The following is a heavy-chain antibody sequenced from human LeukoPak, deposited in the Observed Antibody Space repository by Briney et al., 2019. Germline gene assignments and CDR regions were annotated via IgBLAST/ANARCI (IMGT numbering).Heavy chain of an antibody. Sequence: GGSLRLSCAASGFTFSSYSMNWVRQAPGKGLEWVSYISSSSSTIYYADSVNGRFTISRDNAKNSLYLQMNSLRAEDTAVYYCARDGIVVVPAAMSYYYGMDVWGQGTTVTVSS. CDR2: ISSSSSTI. V-gene: IGHV3-48*01. J-gene: IGHJ6*02. CDR1: GFTFSSYS. CDR3: ARDGIVVVPAAMSYYYGMDV. D-gene: IGHD2-2*01.